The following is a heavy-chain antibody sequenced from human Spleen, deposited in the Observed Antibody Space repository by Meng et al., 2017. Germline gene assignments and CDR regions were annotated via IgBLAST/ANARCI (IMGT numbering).Heavy chain of an antibody. V-gene: IGHV5-51*01. D-gene: IGHD5-12*01. CDR2: IYPGDSDT. CDR1: GYSFASYW. CDR3: ARQSTVASSDVFDI. J-gene: IGHJ3*02. Sequence: GGSLRLSCKGSGYSFASYWIAWVRQMPGIGLEWMGIIYPGDSDTRYSPSFQGQVTISADKSINTAYLQWSSLKASDTDMYYCARQSTVASSDVFDIWGQGTMVTVSS.